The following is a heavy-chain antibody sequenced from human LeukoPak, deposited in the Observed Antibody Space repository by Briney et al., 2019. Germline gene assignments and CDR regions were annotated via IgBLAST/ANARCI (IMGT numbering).Heavy chain of an antibody. V-gene: IGHV3-48*01. Sequence: PGGSLRLSCAASGFTFSTYSMNWVRQASGKGLEWVSYISTSSSTIYYADSVKGRFTISRDNAKNSLYLQMNSLRAEDTAVYFCATDRYCGSASCQYYYYSGLDVWGQGTTVTVSS. J-gene: IGHJ6*02. CDR2: ISTSSSTI. CDR1: GFTFSTYS. CDR3: ATDRYCGSASCQYYYYSGLDV. D-gene: IGHD2-2*01.